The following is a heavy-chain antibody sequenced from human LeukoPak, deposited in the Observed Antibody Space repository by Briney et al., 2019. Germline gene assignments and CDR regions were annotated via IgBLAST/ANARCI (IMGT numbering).Heavy chain of an antibody. Sequence: ASVKVSXKASGYTFTGYYMHWVRQAPGQGLEWMGWINPNSGGTNYAQKFHGRVTMTRDTSISTAYMELSRLRSDDTAVYYCARADDIAVAGTGYDYWGQGTLVTVSS. J-gene: IGHJ4*02. CDR1: GYTFTGYY. V-gene: IGHV1-2*02. CDR3: ARADDIAVAGTGYDY. CDR2: INPNSGGT. D-gene: IGHD6-19*01.